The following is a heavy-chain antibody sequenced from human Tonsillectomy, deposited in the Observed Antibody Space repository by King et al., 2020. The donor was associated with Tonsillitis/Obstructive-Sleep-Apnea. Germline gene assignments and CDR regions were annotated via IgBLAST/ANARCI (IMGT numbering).Heavy chain of an antibody. CDR2: INPNSGGT. Sequence: EQLVQSGAEVKKPGASVKVSCKASGYTFTGYYMHWVRQAPGQGLEWMGWINPNSGGTNYAQKFQGRVTMTRDTSISTAYMELSRLRSDDTAVYYCARAVRYDSSGYYYSPFEYWGQGTLVTVSS. V-gene: IGHV1-2*02. D-gene: IGHD3-22*01. J-gene: IGHJ4*02. CDR3: ARAVRYDSSGYYYSPFEY. CDR1: GYTFTGYY.